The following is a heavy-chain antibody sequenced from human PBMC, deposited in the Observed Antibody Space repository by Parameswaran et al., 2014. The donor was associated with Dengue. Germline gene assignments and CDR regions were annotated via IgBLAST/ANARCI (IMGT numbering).Heavy chain of an antibody. D-gene: IGHD6-19*01. CDR3: ARERTIRAVAGRKGDAFDI. CDR2: ISSSGSTI. Sequence: WIRQPPGKGLEWVSYISSSGSTIYYADSVKGRFTISRDNAKNSLYLQMNSLRAEDTAVYYCARERTIRAVAGRKGDAFDIWGQGTMVTVSS. J-gene: IGHJ3*02. V-gene: IGHV3-48*03.